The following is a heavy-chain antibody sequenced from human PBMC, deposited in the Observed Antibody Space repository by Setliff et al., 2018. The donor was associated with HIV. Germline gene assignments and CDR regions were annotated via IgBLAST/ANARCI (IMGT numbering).Heavy chain of an antibody. CDR3: ARGYCGGESCYGFRRGSFYYYYYMDV. J-gene: IGHJ6*03. CDR2: IYTGGST. V-gene: IGHV4-61*09. Sequence: PSETLSLTCTVPGGSTTTESYYWIWIRQAAGKGLEHIGHIYTGGSTNYNPSLKSRVVIAGDTSKNQFSLRLTSVTAADTAVYYCARGYCGGESCYGFRRGSFYYYYYMDVWGKGTTVTVSS. CDR1: GGSTTTESYY. D-gene: IGHD2-21*01.